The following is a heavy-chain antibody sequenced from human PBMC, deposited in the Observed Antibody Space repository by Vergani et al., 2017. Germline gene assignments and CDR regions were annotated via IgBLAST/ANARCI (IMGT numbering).Heavy chain of an antibody. Sequence: QVQLVQSGAEVKKPGASVKVSCKASGYTFTSYDINWVRQATGQGLEWMGWMNTNSGNTGYAQKFKGRVTMTRNTSISTAYMELSSLRSEDTAVYYCSRVMSGYRPSSFDYWGQGTLVTVSS. CDR1: GYTFTSYD. V-gene: IGHV1-8*01. J-gene: IGHJ4*02. CDR3: SRVMSGYRPSSFDY. D-gene: IGHD3-3*01. CDR2: MNTNSGNT.